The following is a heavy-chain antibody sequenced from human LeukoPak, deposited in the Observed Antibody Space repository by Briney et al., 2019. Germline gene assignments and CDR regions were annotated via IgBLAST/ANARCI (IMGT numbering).Heavy chain of an antibody. Sequence: SVKLSCKASGGTFSSYAISWVRQAHGQGLEWEGRIIPIFGIAKYAQKFQGRVTITADKSTSTAYMELSSPRSEDTAVYYCASSAYAYHDAFDIWGQGTMVTVSS. J-gene: IGHJ3*02. V-gene: IGHV1-69*04. D-gene: IGHD3-16*01. CDR2: IIPIFGIA. CDR3: ASSAYAYHDAFDI. CDR1: GGTFSSYA.